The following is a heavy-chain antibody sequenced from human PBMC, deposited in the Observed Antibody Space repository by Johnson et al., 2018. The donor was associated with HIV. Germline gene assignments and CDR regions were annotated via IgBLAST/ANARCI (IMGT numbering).Heavy chain of an antibody. CDR1: GFTFSSHW. CDR3: AREGGDGYSPSAFDI. V-gene: IGHV3-74*01. Sequence: VQLVESGGGVAQPGRSLRLSCAASGFTFSSHWMHWVRQPPGKGLVWVSRINSDGSSTSYADSVKGRFTISRDNAKNTLYLQMNSLRAEDTAVYYCAREGGDGYSPSAFDIWGQGTMVTVSS. D-gene: IGHD5-24*01. CDR2: INSDGSST. J-gene: IGHJ3*02.